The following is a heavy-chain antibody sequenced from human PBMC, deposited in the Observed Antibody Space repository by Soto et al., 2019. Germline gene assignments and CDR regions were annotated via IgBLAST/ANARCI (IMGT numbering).Heavy chain of an antibody. J-gene: IGHJ4*02. V-gene: IGHV3-23*01. CDR1: EFTFSTYA. CDR3: AQGRSYDLGGYGDG. CDR2: MSAGGGKT. Sequence: PGGSLRLCCAAYEFTFSTYAMGWARQAPGKGLEGGSIMSAGGGKTYYADSVKGRFTISSDHAKHALYLPMRSQKTEDRAIYCCAQGRSYDLGGYGDGWGQGTMVTVSS. D-gene: IGHD3-16*01.